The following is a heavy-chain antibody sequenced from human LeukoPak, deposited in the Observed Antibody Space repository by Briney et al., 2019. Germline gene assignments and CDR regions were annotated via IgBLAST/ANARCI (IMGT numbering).Heavy chain of an antibody. Sequence: SETLSLTCAVSGYSISSGYYWGWIRQPPGKGLEWIGSIYHSGSTYYNPSLKSRVTIPVDTSKNQFSLKLSSVTAADTAVYYCARGWIQLWSPTIFNWFDPWGQGTLVTVSS. J-gene: IGHJ5*02. CDR1: GYSISSGYY. V-gene: IGHV4-38-2*01. D-gene: IGHD5-18*01. CDR3: ARGWIQLWSPTIFNWFDP. CDR2: IYHSGST.